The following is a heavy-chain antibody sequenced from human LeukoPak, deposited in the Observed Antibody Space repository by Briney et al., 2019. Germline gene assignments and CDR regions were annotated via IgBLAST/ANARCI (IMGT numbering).Heavy chain of an antibody. Sequence: ASVKVSCKASGYTFTSYDINWVRQATGQGLEWMGWMNPNSGNTGYVQKFQGRVTMTRNTSISTAYMELSSLRSEDTAVYYCARGRTRSGSHRYWGQGTLVTVSS. V-gene: IGHV1-8*01. CDR1: GYTFTSYD. CDR2: MNPNSGNT. CDR3: ARGRTRSGSHRY. J-gene: IGHJ4*02. D-gene: IGHD5-12*01.